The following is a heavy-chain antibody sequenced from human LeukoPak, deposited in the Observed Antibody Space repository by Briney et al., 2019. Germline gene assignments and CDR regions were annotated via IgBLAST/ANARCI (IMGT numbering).Heavy chain of an antibody. D-gene: IGHD2-15*01. CDR2: ISYDGSNK. V-gene: IGHV3-30*14. CDR3: ARDQVVVAAGSATDGMDV. CDR1: GFTFSSYA. Sequence: GGSLRLSCAASGFTFSSYAMHWVRQAPGKGLEWVAVISYDGSNKYYADSVKGRFTISRDNSKNTLYLQMNSLRAEDTAVYYCARDQVVVAAGSATDGMDVWGQGTTVTVSS. J-gene: IGHJ6*02.